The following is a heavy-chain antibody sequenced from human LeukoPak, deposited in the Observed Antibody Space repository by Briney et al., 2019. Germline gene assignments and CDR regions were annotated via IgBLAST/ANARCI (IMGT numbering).Heavy chain of an antibody. V-gene: IGHV4-59*08. CDR2: IYYSGST. J-gene: IGHJ4*02. Sequence: SETLSLTCTVSGGPISSYYWSWIRQPPGKGLEWIGYIYYSGSTNYNPSLKSRVTISVDTSKNQFSLKLSSVTAADTAVYYCARLGVAVAGFDYWGQGTLVTVSS. CDR1: GGPISSYY. CDR3: ARLGVAVAGFDY. D-gene: IGHD6-19*01.